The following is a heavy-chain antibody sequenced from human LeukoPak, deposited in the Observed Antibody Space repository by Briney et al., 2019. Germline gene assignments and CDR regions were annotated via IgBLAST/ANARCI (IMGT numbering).Heavy chain of an antibody. J-gene: IGHJ6*03. CDR3: ARDLANAISHYMDV. Sequence: GASVKVSCKASGYTFTSYYMHWVRQAPGQGLEGMGIINSSGGSTSYAQKFQSRGTMTRDMSTSTVYMELSSLRSEDTAVYYCARDLANAISHYMDVWGKGTTVTVSS. D-gene: IGHD1-1*01. V-gene: IGHV1-46*01. CDR1: GYTFTSYY. CDR2: INSSGGST.